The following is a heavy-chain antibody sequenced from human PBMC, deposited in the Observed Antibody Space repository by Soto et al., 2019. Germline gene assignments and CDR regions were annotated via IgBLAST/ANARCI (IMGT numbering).Heavy chain of an antibody. Sequence: PSETLSLTCAVSGGSISSSNWWSWVRQPPGKGLEWIGEIYHSGSTNYNPSPKSRVTISVDKSKNQFSLKLSSVTAADTAVYYCARFVVVVVAATPRVSWFDPWGQGTLVTVSS. CDR1: GGSISSSNW. V-gene: IGHV4-4*02. J-gene: IGHJ5*02. D-gene: IGHD2-15*01. CDR3: ARFVVVVVAATPRVSWFDP. CDR2: IYHSGST.